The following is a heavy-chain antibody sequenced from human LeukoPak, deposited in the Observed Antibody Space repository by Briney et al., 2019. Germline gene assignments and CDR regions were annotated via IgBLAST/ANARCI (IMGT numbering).Heavy chain of an antibody. CDR3: ARQKPYFGQPGGEHYYYYMDV. V-gene: IGHV5-51*01. D-gene: IGHD2-21*01. CDR2: IYPGDSDT. Sequence: GESLKISCKGSGYSFTSYWIGWVRQMPGKGLEWMGIIYPGDSDTRYSPSFQGQVTISADKSISTAYRQWSSPKASDTAMYYCARQKPYFGQPGGEHYYYYMDVWGKGTTVTVSS. J-gene: IGHJ6*03. CDR1: GYSFTSYW.